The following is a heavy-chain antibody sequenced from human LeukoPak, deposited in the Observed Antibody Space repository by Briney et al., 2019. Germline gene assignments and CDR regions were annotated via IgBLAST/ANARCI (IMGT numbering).Heavy chain of an antibody. J-gene: IGHJ1*01. CDR1: GCTFSSYG. CDR3: AKEMTTVTTRQRNTRVGYSQH. Sequence: GGSLRLSCAASGCTFSSYGMHWVRQAPGKGLEWVAVISYDGSNNYYADSVKGRFTISRDNSKNTLYLQMNSLRAEDTAVYYCAKEMTTVTTRQRNTRVGYSQHWGQGTLVTVSS. D-gene: IGHD4-17*01. CDR2: ISYDGSNN. V-gene: IGHV3-30*18.